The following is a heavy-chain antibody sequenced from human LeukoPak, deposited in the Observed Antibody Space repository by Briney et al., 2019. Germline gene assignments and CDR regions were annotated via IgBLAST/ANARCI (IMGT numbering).Heavy chain of an antibody. CDR3: ARQLAYYDSSGIDY. D-gene: IGHD3-22*01. Sequence: GGSLRLSCAASGFTFSSYAMHWVRQAPGKGLEWVAVISYDGSNKYYADSVKGRFTISRDNSKNTLYLQMNSLRAEDTAVYYCARQLAYYDSSGIDYWGQGTLVTVYS. CDR1: GFTFSSYA. J-gene: IGHJ4*02. V-gene: IGHV3-30*04. CDR2: ISYDGSNK.